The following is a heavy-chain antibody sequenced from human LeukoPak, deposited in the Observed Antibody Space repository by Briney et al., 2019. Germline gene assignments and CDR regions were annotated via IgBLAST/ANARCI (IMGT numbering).Heavy chain of an antibody. D-gene: IGHD2-15*01. CDR2: INPNSGGT. V-gene: IGHV1-2*06. Sequence: VKVSCKASGYTFTGYYMHWVRQAPGQGLEWMGRINPNSGGTNYAQKFQGRVTMTRDTSISTAYMELSRLRSDDTAVYYCARDSSDIRSLIAHWGQGTLVTVSS. CDR3: ARDSSDIRSLIAH. J-gene: IGHJ1*01. CDR1: GYTFTGYY.